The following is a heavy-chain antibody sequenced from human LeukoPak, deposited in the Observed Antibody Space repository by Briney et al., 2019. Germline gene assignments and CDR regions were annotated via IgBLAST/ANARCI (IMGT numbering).Heavy chain of an antibody. J-gene: IGHJ2*01. CDR3: ARRGLYWYFDL. CDR2: INHSGST. CDR1: GGSFSGYY. D-gene: IGHD5-12*01. Sequence: SETLSLTCAVYGGSFSGYYWSWIRQPPGEGLEWIGEINHSGSTNYNPSLKSRVTIFVDTSKNQFSLKLSSVTAADTAVYYCARRGLYWYFDLWGRGTLVTVSS. V-gene: IGHV4-34*01.